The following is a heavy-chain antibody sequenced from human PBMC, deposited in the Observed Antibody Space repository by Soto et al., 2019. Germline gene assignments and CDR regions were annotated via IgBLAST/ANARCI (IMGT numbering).Heavy chain of an antibody. Sequence: QVQLVQSGAEVKKPGASVMFSCKASGYTFISYGISWVRQAPGQGLEWMGWISAYNGNTNYAQKLQGRVTMTTDTSTSTAYMVLRSLRSDDTAMYYCAIRGSYYSEYYCDSCVQGTLVTVSS. CDR3: AIRGSYYSEYYCDS. D-gene: IGHD1-26*01. J-gene: IGHJ4*02. CDR1: GYTFISYG. V-gene: IGHV1-18*01. CDR2: ISAYNGNT.